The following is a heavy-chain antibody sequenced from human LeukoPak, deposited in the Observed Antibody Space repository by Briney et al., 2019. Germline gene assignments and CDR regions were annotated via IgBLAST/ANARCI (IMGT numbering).Heavy chain of an antibody. CDR2: ISSSSSYT. Sequence: GGSLRLSCAASGFTVSSNYMSWVRQAPGKGLEWVSYISSSSSYTNHADSVKGRFTISRDNAKNSLYLQMNSLRAEDTAVYYCARPSSGYSIDYWGQGTLVTVSS. V-gene: IGHV3-11*06. J-gene: IGHJ4*02. CDR1: GFTVSSNY. D-gene: IGHD3-22*01. CDR3: ARPSSGYSIDY.